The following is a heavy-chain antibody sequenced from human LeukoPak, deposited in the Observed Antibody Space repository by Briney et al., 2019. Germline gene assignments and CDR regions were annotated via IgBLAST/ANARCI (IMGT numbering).Heavy chain of an antibody. CDR2: IYTTGTT. CDR1: GGSFSSYY. CDR3: ARGPLFSGRHQYYFDY. V-gene: IGHV4-59*10. Sequence: SETLSLTCAVYGGSFSSYYWSWIRQPAGKGLEWIGRIYTTGTTNYNPSLKSRVTMSVDTSKNQFSLKLSSVTAADTAVYYCARGPLFSGRHQYYFDYWGQGTLVTVSS. J-gene: IGHJ4*02. D-gene: IGHD3-10*01.